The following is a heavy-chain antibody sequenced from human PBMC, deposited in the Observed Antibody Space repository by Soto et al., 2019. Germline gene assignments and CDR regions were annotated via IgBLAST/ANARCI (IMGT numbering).Heavy chain of an antibody. CDR1: GFTFSSYA. J-gene: IGHJ4*02. CDR2: ISYDGSNK. D-gene: IGHD2-15*01. Sequence: GGSLRLSCAASGFTFSSYAMHWVRQAPGKGLEWVAVISYDGSNKYYADSVKGRFTISRDNSKNTLYLQMNSLRAEDTAVYYCAKGAYCSGGNGYPDYFDYWGQGALVTVSS. CDR3: AKGAYCSGGNGYPDYFDY. V-gene: IGHV3-30-3*01.